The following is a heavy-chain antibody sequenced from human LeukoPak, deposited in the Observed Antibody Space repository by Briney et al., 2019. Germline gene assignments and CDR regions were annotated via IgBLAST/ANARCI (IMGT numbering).Heavy chain of an antibody. Sequence: GGSLRLSCAASGLDFGDYGMHWVRQAPGKGLEWVSAISGSGGSTYYADSVKGRFTISRDNSKNTLYLQMNSLRAEDTAVYYCAKGMYYYDSSGYYWGQGTLVTVSS. CDR2: ISGSGGST. V-gene: IGHV3-23*01. J-gene: IGHJ4*02. D-gene: IGHD3-22*01. CDR3: AKGMYYYDSSGYY. CDR1: GLDFGDYG.